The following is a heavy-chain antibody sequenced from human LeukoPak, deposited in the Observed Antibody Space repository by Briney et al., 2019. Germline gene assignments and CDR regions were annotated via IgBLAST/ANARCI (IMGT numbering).Heavy chain of an antibody. J-gene: IGHJ4*02. V-gene: IGHV3-7*03. CDR1: GFTFSSYW. Sequence: GGSLRLSCAASGFTFSSYWMSWVRQAPGKGLEWVTNIKQDGSEKHYVDSVKGRFTISRDNAKNSLYLQMNSLRGEDTAVYYCARDLAYSRLDYWGQGMLVTVSS. D-gene: IGHD5-18*01. CDR3: ARDLAYSRLDY. CDR2: IKQDGSEK.